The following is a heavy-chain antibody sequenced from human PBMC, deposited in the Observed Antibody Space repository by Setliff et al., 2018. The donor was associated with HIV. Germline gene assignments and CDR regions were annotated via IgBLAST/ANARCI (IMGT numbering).Heavy chain of an antibody. CDR1: GGSINSSTYY. CDR2: FYYSGRT. V-gene: IGHV4-39*07. D-gene: IGHD3-22*01. CDR3: ARVYYFDSSGYYQRGDVFDI. J-gene: IGHJ3*02. Sequence: SETLSLTCTVSGGSINSSTYYWGWIRQPPGKGLEWIGSFYYSGRTYNSPSLRSRVTMSVDTSKNQFSLKLTSVTAADTAMYHCARVYYFDSSGYYQRGDVFDIWGQGTMVTVS.